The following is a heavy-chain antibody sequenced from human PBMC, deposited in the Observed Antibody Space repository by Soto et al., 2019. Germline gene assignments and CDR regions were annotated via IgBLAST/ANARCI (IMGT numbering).Heavy chain of an antibody. CDR3: ARLKKIVLAPSNFDS. Sequence: GESLKISCKGSGYSFTNFWIGWVRQVPGKGLEWMGIIYPGDSDTRYSPSFQGQVTLSADKSISTAYLQWSSLKASDTAIYFCARLKKIVLAPSNFDSWGQGSLVTVSS. CDR2: IYPGDSDT. CDR1: GYSFTNFW. D-gene: IGHD2-15*01. J-gene: IGHJ4*02. V-gene: IGHV5-51*01.